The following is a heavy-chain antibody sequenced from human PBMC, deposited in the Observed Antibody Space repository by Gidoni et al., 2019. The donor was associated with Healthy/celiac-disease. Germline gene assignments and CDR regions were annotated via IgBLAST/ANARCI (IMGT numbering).Heavy chain of an antibody. CDR3: ARDGSRWGGDLSD. J-gene: IGHJ4*02. CDR1: ASTFSSYS. D-gene: IGHD2-21*02. V-gene: IGHV3-21*01. CDR2: ISSSSSYI. Sequence: EVQLVESGGGLVTPGGSLRLSCAASASTFSSYSMNWVRQAPGKGLEWVSSISSSSSYIYYADSVKGRFTISRDNAKNSLYLKMNSLRAEDTAVYYCARDGSRWGGDLSDWGQGTLVTVSS.